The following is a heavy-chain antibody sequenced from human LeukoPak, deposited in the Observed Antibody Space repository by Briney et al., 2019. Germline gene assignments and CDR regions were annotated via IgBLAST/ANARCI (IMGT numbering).Heavy chain of an antibody. D-gene: IGHD4-17*01. Sequence: PGGSLRLSCAASGFTFSSYAMSWVRQAPGKGPEWVSAISGSGGSTSYADAVKGRFTISRDNSKNTLSLQMISLMAEDSAVYYCANAGGDYRPHDYWGQGTLVTVSS. CDR3: ANAGGDYRPHDY. J-gene: IGHJ4*02. V-gene: IGHV3-23*01. CDR1: GFTFSSYA. CDR2: ISGSGGST.